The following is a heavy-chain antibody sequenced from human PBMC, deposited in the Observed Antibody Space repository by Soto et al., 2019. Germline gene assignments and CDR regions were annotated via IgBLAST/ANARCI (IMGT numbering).Heavy chain of an antibody. CDR1: GGTLSIYA. D-gene: IGHD3-3*01. J-gene: IGHJ4*02. CDR3: ARGLRFLEWLASYDY. V-gene: IGHV1-8*02. CDR2: MNPNSGNT. Sequence: GASVKVSCKASGGTLSIYAISWVRQAPGQGLEWMGWMNPNSGNTGYAQKFQGRVTMTRNTSISTAYMELSSLRSEDTAVYYCARGLRFLEWLASYDYWGQGTLVTVSS.